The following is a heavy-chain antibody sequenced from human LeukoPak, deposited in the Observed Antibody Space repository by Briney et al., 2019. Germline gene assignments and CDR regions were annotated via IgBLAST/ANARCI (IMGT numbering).Heavy chain of an antibody. CDR2: ISSDSATK. V-gene: IGHV3-48*01. CDR3: ARGDSGSKD. D-gene: IGHD5-12*01. CDR1: GFTFSNYN. J-gene: IGHJ4*02. Sequence: GGSLRLSCAASGFTFSNYNMNWVRQAPGKGLEWVSYISSDSATKYYADSAKGRFTISRDNAKDSLYLQMNSLRAEDTAVYYCARGDSGSKDWGQGTLVTVTS.